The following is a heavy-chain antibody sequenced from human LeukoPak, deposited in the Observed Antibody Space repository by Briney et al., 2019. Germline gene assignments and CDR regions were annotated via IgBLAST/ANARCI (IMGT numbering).Heavy chain of an antibody. D-gene: IGHD1-26*01. Sequence: SETLSLTCAVSGGSIRSGGYSWSWIRQSPGKGLEWIGYISSTGSTYYNPSLKSRLSISFDTSENQFSLSLSSVTAADTAVFYCARVGLAQDAFDIWGQGTMVTVSS. CDR3: ARVGLAQDAFDI. CDR2: ISSTGST. CDR1: GGSIRSGGYS. J-gene: IGHJ3*02. V-gene: IGHV4-30-4*07.